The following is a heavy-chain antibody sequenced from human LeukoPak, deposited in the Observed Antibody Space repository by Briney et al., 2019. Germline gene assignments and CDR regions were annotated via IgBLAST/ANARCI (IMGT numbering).Heavy chain of an antibody. CDR3: ARLTYYYDSSGYFGAFDI. D-gene: IGHD3-22*01. J-gene: IGHJ3*02. CDR2: IYPGDSDT. V-gene: IGHV5-51*01. CDR1: GYSFTSYW. Sequence: KDGESLKISCKGSGYSFTSYWIGWVRQMPGKGLEWMGIIYPGDSDTRYSPSFQGQVTISADKSISTAYLQWSSLKASDTAMYYCARLTYYYDSSGYFGAFDIWGQGTMVTVSS.